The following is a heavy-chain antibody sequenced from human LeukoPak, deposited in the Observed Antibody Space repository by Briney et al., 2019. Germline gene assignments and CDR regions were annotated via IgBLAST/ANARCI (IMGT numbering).Heavy chain of an antibody. CDR3: ARGPLYYYDSSGYYGGARDAFDI. CDR1: GGSFSGYY. J-gene: IGHJ3*02. CDR2: INHSGST. V-gene: IGHV4-34*01. D-gene: IGHD3-22*01. Sequence: SETLSLTCAVYGGSFSGYYWSWIRQPPGKGLEWIGEINHSGSTNYNPSLKSRVTISVDTSKSQFSLKLSSVTAADTAVYYCARGPLYYYDSSGYYGGARDAFDIWGQGTMVTVSS.